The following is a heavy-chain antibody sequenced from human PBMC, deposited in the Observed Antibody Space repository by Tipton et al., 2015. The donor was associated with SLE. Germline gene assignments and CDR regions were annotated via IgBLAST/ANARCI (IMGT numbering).Heavy chain of an antibody. Sequence: SLRLSCAASGFTFSSYSMNWVRQAPGKGLEWVSYISSSSSTIYYADSVKGRFTISRDNAKNSLYLQMNSLRAEDTAVYYCARDDFWSGYYIGAFDIWGQGTMVTVSS. CDR2: ISSSSSTI. CDR1: GFTFSSYS. V-gene: IGHV3-48*01. D-gene: IGHD3-3*01. CDR3: ARDDFWSGYYIGAFDI. J-gene: IGHJ3*02.